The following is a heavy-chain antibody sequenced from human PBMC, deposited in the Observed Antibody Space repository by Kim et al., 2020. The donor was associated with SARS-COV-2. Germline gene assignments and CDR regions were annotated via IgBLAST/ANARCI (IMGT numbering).Heavy chain of an antibody. CDR2: ISGSGGST. Sequence: GGSLRLSCAASGFTFSSYAMSWVRQAPGKGLEWVAAISGSGGSTYYADSLKGRFTISRDNSKNTLYLQMNSLRAEDTAVYYCAKVYGSGSYYSFGYWGQGTLVTVSS. CDR1: GFTFSSYA. D-gene: IGHD3-10*01. CDR3: AKVYGSGSYYSFGY. V-gene: IGHV3-23*01. J-gene: IGHJ4*02.